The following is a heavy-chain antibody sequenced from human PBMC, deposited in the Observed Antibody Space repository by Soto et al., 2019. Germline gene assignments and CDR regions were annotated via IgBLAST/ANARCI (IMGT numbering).Heavy chain of an antibody. D-gene: IGHD3-22*01. V-gene: IGHV3-30-3*01. CDR2: MSPNGNNQ. Sequence: PGGSLTLSCAAPGFTFSIYALHWVRQAPGKGLEWVAVMSPNGNNQYYADSVKGRFTISRDTSKSTLYLQMTSLRPDDTAVYYCATGAMFYYDTSRYWGKGRVVTDFS. CDR1: GFTFSIYA. J-gene: IGHJ4*02. CDR3: ATGAMFYYDTSRY.